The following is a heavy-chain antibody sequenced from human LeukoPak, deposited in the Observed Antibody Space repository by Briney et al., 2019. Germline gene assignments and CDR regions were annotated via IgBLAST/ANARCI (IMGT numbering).Heavy chain of an antibody. CDR1: GDSVSSNSSA. CDR2: TYYRSKWYN. V-gene: IGHV6-1*01. D-gene: IGHD3-22*01. CDR3: AREEHYYDSSGKETLHRPFDY. Sequence: SQTLSLTCAISGDSVSSNSSAWNWIRQSPSRGLEWLGRTYYRSKWYNDYAVSVKSRITINPDTCKNQFSLQLNSVTPEDTAVYYCAREEHYYDSSGKETLHRPFDYWGQGTLVTVSS. J-gene: IGHJ4*02.